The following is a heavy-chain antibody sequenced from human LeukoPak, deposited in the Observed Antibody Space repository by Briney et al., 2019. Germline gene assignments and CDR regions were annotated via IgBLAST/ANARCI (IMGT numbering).Heavy chain of an antibody. Sequence: GESLKISCKGSGYSFTTYWIGWVRQMPGKGLEWMGIIFPGDSDTRYSPSFQGQVTISADKSISTAYLQWSSLKASDTAMYYCASHYFGYVWGSYRYYYYMDVWGKGTTVTVSS. CDR1: GYSFTTYW. CDR2: IFPGDSDT. D-gene: IGHD3-16*02. CDR3: ASHYFGYVWGSYRYYYYMDV. J-gene: IGHJ6*03. V-gene: IGHV5-51*01.